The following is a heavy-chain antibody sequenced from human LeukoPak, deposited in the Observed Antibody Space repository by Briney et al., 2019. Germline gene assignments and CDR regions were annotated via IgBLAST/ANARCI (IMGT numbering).Heavy chain of an antibody. CDR2: ISSSGSTI. V-gene: IGHV3-11*04. D-gene: IGHD3-10*01. Sequence: GGSLRLSCAASGFTFSDYYMSWIRQAPGKGREWVSYISSSGSTIYYADPVKGRFTISRDNAKNSLYLQMNSLRAEDTAVYYCARTRRFFRQVRGLTDWGYYFDYWGQGTLVTVSS. CDR3: ARTRRFFRQVRGLTDWGYYFDY. J-gene: IGHJ4*02. CDR1: GFTFSDYY.